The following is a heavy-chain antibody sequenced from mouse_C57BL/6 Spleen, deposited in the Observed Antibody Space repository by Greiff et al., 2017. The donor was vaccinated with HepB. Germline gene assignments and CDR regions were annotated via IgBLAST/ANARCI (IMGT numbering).Heavy chain of an antibody. CDR3: ARSITTVVATVWYFDV. J-gene: IGHJ1*03. Sequence: VQLQQPGAELVKPGASVKLSCKASGYTFTSYWMHWVKQRPGQGLEWIGMIHPNSGSTNYNEKFKSKATLTVDKSSSTAYMQLSSLTSEDSAVYYCARSITTVVATVWYFDVWGTGTTVTVSS. CDR2: IHPNSGST. V-gene: IGHV1-64*01. CDR1: GYTFTSYW. D-gene: IGHD1-1*01.